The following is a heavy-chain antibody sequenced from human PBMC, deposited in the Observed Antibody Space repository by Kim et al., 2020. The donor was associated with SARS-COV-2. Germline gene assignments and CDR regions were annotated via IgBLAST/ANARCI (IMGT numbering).Heavy chain of an antibody. CDR1: GGSISSGDYY. D-gene: IGHD5-12*01. CDR2: IYYSGST. CDR3: ARVHGFYEYGHFDP. J-gene: IGHJ5*02. Sequence: SETLSLTCTVSGGSISSGDYYWSWIRQPPGKGLEWIGYIYYSGSTYYNPSLKSRVTISVDTSKNQFSLKLSSVTAADTAVYYCARVHGFYEYGHFDPWGQGTLVTVSS. V-gene: IGHV4-30-4*01.